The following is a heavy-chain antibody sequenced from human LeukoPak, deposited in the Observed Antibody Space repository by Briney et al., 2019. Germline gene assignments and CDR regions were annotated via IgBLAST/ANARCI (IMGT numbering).Heavy chain of an antibody. Sequence: SVKVSCKASGGTFSSYAISWVRQAPGQGLEWMGGIIPIFGTANYAQKFQGRATITADESTSTAYMELSSLRSEDTAVYYCASWVMVYDDHTIRFDYWGRGTLVTVSS. J-gene: IGHJ4*02. CDR1: GGTFSSYA. V-gene: IGHV1-69*13. CDR3: ASWVMVYDDHTIRFDY. CDR2: IIPIFGTA. D-gene: IGHD2-8*01.